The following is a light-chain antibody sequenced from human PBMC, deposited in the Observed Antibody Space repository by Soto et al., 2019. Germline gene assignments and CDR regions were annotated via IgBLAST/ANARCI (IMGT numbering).Light chain of an antibody. J-gene: IGKJ4*01. CDR1: QGMSNY. CDR3: QKYNSSPLT. CDR2: AAS. V-gene: IGKV1-27*01. Sequence: SQMTQSPSSLSAFVGARVTIACRASQGMSNYLAWYQQKPGKVTKLLIYAASTLESGVPSRFSGSGSGTDFTLTISNLQPEDVATYYCQKYNSSPLTFSGGTKVEI.